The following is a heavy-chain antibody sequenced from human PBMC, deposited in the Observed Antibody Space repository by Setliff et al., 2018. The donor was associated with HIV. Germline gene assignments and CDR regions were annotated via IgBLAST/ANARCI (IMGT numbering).Heavy chain of an antibody. CDR3: ARGGGPDTNFDS. CDR2: IYTNGNT. Sequence: SETLSLTCTVSGGSISRGSYYWSWIRQPAGKGLEWIGRIYTNGNTNYNPSLKSRVTVSADTSKNQFSLKLSSVTAADTAVYYCARGGGPDTNFDSWGRGTLVTVSS. J-gene: IGHJ4*02. V-gene: IGHV4-61*02. CDR1: GGSISRGSYY.